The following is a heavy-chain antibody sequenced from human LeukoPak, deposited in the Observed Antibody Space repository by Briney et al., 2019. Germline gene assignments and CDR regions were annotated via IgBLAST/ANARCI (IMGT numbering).Heavy chain of an antibody. CDR2: MYYSGST. D-gene: IGHD6-13*01. V-gene: IGHV4-39*01. CDR3: ARLRQQLVPGDY. Sequence: SETLSLTCTVSGGSISSSTHYWGWIRQPPGKGLEWIGSMYYSGSTYYNPSLKSRVIISLDTSKNQFSLNLSSVTAADTAVYYCARLRQQLVPGDYWGQGTLVTVSS. CDR1: GGSISSSTHY. J-gene: IGHJ4*02.